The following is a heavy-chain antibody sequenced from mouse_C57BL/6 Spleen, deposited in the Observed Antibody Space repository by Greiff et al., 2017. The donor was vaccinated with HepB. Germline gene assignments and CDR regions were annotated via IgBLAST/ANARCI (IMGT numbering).Heavy chain of an antibody. Sequence: QVQLKQSGPELVKPGASVKISCKASGYAFSSSWMNWVKQRPGKGLEWIGRIYPGDGDTNYNGKFKGKATLTADKSSSTAYMQLSSLTSEDSAVYFCARRFGSSYQYYFDYWGQGTTLTVSS. CDR1: GYAFSSSW. D-gene: IGHD1-1*01. CDR2: IYPGDGDT. V-gene: IGHV1-82*01. J-gene: IGHJ2*01. CDR3: ARRFGSSYQYYFDY.